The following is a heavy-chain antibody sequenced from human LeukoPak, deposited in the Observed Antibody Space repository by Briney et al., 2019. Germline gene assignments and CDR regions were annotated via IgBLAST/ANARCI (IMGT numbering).Heavy chain of an antibody. J-gene: IGHJ3*02. V-gene: IGHV1-24*01. CDR2: FDPEDGET. Sequence: ASVKVSCKVSGYTLTELSMHWVRQAPGKGLEWMGGFDPEDGETIYAQKFQGRVTMTEDTSTDTAYMGLSSLRSEDTAVYYCARERRASPHTAMVTLGGQGAFDIWGQGTMVTVSS. CDR3: ARERRASPHTAMVTLGGQGAFDI. D-gene: IGHD5-18*01. CDR1: GYTLTELS.